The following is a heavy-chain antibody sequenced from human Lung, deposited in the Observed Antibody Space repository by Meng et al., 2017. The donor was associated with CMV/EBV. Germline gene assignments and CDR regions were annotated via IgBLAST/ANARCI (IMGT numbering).Heavy chain of an antibody. CDR3: ASFPPPGKQWLVTDY. V-gene: IGHV4-4*02. Sequence: VQRKGSGPGLVRPSGTPSLTWAFSGGSISSRNWWSWVRQPPGKGLEWIGEIYHSGSTNYNPSLKSRVTISVDKSKNQFSLKLSSVTAADTAVYYCASFPPPGKQWLVTDYWGQGTLVTVSS. D-gene: IGHD6-19*01. J-gene: IGHJ4*02. CDR1: GGSISSRNW. CDR2: IYHSGST.